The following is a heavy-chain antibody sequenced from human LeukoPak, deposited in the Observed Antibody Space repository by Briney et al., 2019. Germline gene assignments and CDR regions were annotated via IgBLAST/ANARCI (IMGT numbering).Heavy chain of an antibody. CDR1: GGTFSSYA. D-gene: IGHD2-21*02. V-gene: IGHV1-69*05. CDR2: IIPIFGTA. CDR3: ARDPREYCGGDCYVP. J-gene: IGHJ5*02. Sequence: GASVKVSCKASGGTFSSYAISWVRQAPGQGLEWMGRIIPIFGTANYAQKFQGRVTITTDESTSTAYMELSSLRSEDTAVYYCARDPREYCGGDCYVPWGQGTLVTVPS.